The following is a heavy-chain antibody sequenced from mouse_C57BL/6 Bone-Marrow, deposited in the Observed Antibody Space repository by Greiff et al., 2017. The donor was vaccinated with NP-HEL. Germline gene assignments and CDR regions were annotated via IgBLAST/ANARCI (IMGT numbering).Heavy chain of an antibody. CDR1: GYTFTSYW. J-gene: IGHJ3*01. V-gene: IGHV1-52*01. D-gene: IGHD2-1*01. CDR2: IYPSDSET. CDR3: ARYGNSWFAY. Sequence: VQLQQPGAELVRPGSSVKLSCKASGYTFTSYWMHWVKQRPIQGLEWIGNIYPSDSETHYNQKFKDKANLNVDKSSSTAYMQLSSLTSEDSAVYYCARYGNSWFAYWGQGTLVTVSA.